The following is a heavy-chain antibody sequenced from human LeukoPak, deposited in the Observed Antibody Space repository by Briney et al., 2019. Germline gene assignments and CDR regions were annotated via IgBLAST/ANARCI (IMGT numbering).Heavy chain of an antibody. Sequence: GGSLRLSCAASGFTFDNYRMSWVRQAPGKGLEWVSTVNADGGNTYYADSVKGRFTISRDNSKSTLILQMNSLRVEDTALYYCTKRVEDGRTLDHLGEWGQGTL. D-gene: IGHD3/OR15-3a*01. CDR3: TKRVEDGRTLDHLGE. J-gene: IGHJ4*03. CDR2: VNADGGNT. CDR1: GFTFDNYR. V-gene: IGHV3-23*01.